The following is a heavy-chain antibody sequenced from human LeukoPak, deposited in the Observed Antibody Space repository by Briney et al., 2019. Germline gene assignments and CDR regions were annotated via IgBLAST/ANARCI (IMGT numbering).Heavy chain of an antibody. D-gene: IGHD2-2*01. Sequence: SSQTLSLTCAISGDSVSSNSVTWNWIRQSPSRGLAWLGRTYYRSTWYNDYAVSVRGRITVNPDTSKNQFSLHLNSVTPEDTAVYYCARRLTQYDCFDPWGQGILVTVSS. V-gene: IGHV6-1*01. CDR3: ARRLTQYDCFDP. J-gene: IGHJ5*02. CDR1: GDSVSSNSVT. CDR2: TYYRSTWYN.